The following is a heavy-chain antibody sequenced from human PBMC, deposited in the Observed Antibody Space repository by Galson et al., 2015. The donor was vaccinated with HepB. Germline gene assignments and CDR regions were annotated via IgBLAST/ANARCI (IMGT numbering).Heavy chain of an antibody. Sequence: ETLSLTCTVSGGSISSSSYYWGWIRQPPGKGLEWIGSIYYSGSTYYNPSLKSRVTISVDTSKNQFSLKLSSVTAADTAVYYCARHGRWLSHVGRGNENWFDPWGQGTLVTVSS. V-gene: IGHV4-39*01. CDR2: IYYSGST. D-gene: IGHD4-17*01. J-gene: IGHJ5*02. CDR1: GGSISSSSYY. CDR3: ARHGRWLSHVGRGNENWFDP.